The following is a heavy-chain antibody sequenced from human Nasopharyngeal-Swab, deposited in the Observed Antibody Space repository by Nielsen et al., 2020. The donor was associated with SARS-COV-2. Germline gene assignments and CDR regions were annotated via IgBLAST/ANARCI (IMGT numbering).Heavy chain of an antibody. V-gene: IGHV3-30*18. CDR3: AKEGKFCSGSSCYYPFEY. D-gene: IGHD2-15*01. CDR2: MSYDGSRQ. CDR1: GFTFTDYA. Sequence: GESLKISCAASGFTFTDYAMHWVRQAPGKGPEWVAFMSYDGSRQQYADSVKGRFTISRDTSKNTPLLEMNSLRPEDTAVYYCAKEGKFCSGSSCYYPFEYWGQGTLVTVSS. J-gene: IGHJ4*02.